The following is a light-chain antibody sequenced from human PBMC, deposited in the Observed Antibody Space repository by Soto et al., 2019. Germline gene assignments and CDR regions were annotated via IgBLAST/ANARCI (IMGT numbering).Light chain of an antibody. CDR2: GAS. V-gene: IGKV3-20*01. J-gene: IGKJ1*01. CDR3: QQYGSSGT. CDR1: QSVSNNY. Sequence: EIVLTQSPGTLSLSPGERATLSCRASQSVSNNYLAWYQQKPGQAPRLLIYGASNRATGIPDRFSGSGSGTDFTLTISRLEPEDFAVYHCQQYGSSGTFXQGTKVDIK.